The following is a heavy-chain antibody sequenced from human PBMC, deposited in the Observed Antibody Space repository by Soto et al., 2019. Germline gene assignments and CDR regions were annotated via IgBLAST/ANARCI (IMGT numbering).Heavy chain of an antibody. V-gene: IGHV3-30-3*01. J-gene: IGHJ6*01. Sequence: QVQLVESGGGVVQPGRPLRLSCAASGFTFSSYAMHWVRQAPGKGLEWVAVISYDGSNKYYADSVKGRFTISRDNSKNTLYLQMNSLRAEDTAVYYCARVKRGSGSYYKIENYYYYGMDVW. D-gene: IGHD3-10*01. CDR1: GFTFSSYA. CDR3: ARVKRGSGSYYKIENYYYYGMDV. CDR2: ISYDGSNK.